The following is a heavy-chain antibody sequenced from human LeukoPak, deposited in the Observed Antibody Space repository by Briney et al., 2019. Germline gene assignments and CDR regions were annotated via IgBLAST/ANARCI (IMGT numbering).Heavy chain of an antibody. CDR3: ARGPRYFDWLLIEPGTFDI. CDR2: INHSGST. CDR1: GGSFSGYY. D-gene: IGHD3-9*01. Sequence: SGTLSLTCAVYGGSFSGYYWSWIRQPPGKGLEWIGEINHSGSTNYNPSLKSRVTISVDTSKNQFSLKLSSVTAADTAVYYCARGPRYFDWLLIEPGTFDIWGQGTMVTVSS. V-gene: IGHV4-34*01. J-gene: IGHJ3*02.